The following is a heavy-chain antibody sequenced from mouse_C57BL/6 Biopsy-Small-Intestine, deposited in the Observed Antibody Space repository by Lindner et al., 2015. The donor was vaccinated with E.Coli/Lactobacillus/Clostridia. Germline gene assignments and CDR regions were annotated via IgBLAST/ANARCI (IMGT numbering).Heavy chain of an antibody. V-gene: IGHV1-59*01. CDR2: INPTSGHT. Sequence: SVKVSCKASGYIFSNHNIHWVRQAPGRGLEWMGVINPTSGHTTYTQSVQGRVTLSSDTSTNTVYMELSSLGSDDTAMYYCAREDKWPGGNNWFDSWGQGTLVTVS. CDR1: GYIFSNHN. CDR3: AREDKWPGGNNWFDS. J-gene: IGHJ3*01. D-gene: IGHD1-3*01.